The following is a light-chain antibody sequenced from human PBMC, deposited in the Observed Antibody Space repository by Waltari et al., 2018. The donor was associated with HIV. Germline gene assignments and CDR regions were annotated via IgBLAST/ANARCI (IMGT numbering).Light chain of an antibody. J-gene: IGLJ3*02. V-gene: IGLV2-23*02. CDR2: DVT. Sequence: QSALTHPASVSGSPGQSITVSCTGDVETYDLVSWYQVHPGRAPKLIIHDVTKRPSGVSSRFSASKSGNTASLTISGLEAEDESLYYCCTFSGRSSTWVFGGGTQVTVL. CDR3: CTFSGRSSTWV. CDR1: DVETYDL.